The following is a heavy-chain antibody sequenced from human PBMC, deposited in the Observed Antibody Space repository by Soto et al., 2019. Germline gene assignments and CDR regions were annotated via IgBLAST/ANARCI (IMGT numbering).Heavy chain of an antibody. CDR2: INQDGGEK. J-gene: IGHJ4*02. CDR3: ARGGYDYSNPFDY. V-gene: IGHV3-7*04. CDR1: GLTFNSIW. D-gene: IGHD4-4*01. Sequence: EVQLVESGGGLVQPGGSLRLSFAASGLTFNSIWRNWFRRAPGRGLEGRGNINQDGGEKHYVDSVKGRFTISRDNAKDSVYLQMNSLKAEDTAMYYCARGGYDYSNPFDYWGQGTLVTVSS.